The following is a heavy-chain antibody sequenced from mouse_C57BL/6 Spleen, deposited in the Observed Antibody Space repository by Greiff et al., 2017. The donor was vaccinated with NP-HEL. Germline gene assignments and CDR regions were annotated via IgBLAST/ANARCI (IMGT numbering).Heavy chain of an antibody. CDR1: GYTFTGYW. V-gene: IGHV1-9*01. D-gene: IGHD3-3*01. CDR2: ILPGSGST. CDR3: ARRGRAHWYFDV. J-gene: IGHJ1*03. Sequence: QVQLQQSGAELMKPGASVKLSCKATGYTFTGYWIVWVKQRPGHGLEWIGEILPGSGSTTYNEKFKGKATFTADTSSNTAYMQLSSLTTEDSAIYYCARRGRAHWYFDVWGTGTTVTVSS.